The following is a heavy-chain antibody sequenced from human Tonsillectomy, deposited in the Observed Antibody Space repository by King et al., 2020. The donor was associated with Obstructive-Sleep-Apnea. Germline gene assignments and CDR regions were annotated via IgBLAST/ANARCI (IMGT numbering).Heavy chain of an antibody. CDR3: ARPTVTLEY. CDR1: GFTFSSYW. J-gene: IGHJ4*02. CDR2: INPDGSVA. Sequence: VQLVESGGALVQPGGSLILSCAASGFTFSSYWMHWVRQAPGKGRVWVSRINPDGSVAIYADSVKGRFTISRDNAKNTLYLQMNDLRPGDTARYYCARPTVTLEYWGQGSQVTVSS. D-gene: IGHD4-17*01. V-gene: IGHV3-74*01.